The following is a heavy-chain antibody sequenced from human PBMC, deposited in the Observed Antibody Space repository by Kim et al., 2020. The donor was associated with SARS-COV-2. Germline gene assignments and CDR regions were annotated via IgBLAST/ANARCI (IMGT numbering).Heavy chain of an antibody. CDR2: ISYDGSNK. Sequence: GALRLSCAGSGFTFQEYGIHWVRQAPGKGLEWVAVISYDGSNKYYAASMKGRFTISRDNSKNTVYLEVSSLRAEDTAVYYCAKDKSYYFDSGNLDYWGQGTLVTVSS. J-gene: IGHJ4*02. CDR1: GFTFQEYG. D-gene: IGHD3-10*01. CDR3: AKDKSYYFDSGNLDY. V-gene: IGHV3-30*18.